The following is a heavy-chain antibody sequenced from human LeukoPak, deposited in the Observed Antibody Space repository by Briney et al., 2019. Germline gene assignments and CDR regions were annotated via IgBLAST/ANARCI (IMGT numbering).Heavy chain of an antibody. CDR3: AEGSSGYFFDL. CDR1: GFIFNNYG. D-gene: IGHD3-22*01. J-gene: IGHJ4*02. CDR2: ISNDGGGT. V-gene: IGHV3-23*01. Sequence: GSLRLSCAASGFIFNNYGLVWVRQAPGKGLEWVSAISNDGGGTTYADFVKGRFSVSRDNSKNTLFLQMNSLRAEDTALYYCAEGSSGYFFDLWGQGTLVTVSS.